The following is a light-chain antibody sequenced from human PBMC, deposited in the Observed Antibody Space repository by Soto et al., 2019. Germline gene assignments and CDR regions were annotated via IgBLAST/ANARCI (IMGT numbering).Light chain of an antibody. J-gene: IGKJ4*01. CDR1: QSVGRK. CDR3: QQRSNWRVT. V-gene: IGKV3-11*01. CDR2: DAS. Sequence: EIVMTQSPATLSVSPGERATLSCRASQSVGRKLAWYQQKPGQAPRLLIYDASNRATGIPARFSGSGSGTDFTLTISSLEPEDIAVYYCQQRSNWRVTFGGGTKVDIK.